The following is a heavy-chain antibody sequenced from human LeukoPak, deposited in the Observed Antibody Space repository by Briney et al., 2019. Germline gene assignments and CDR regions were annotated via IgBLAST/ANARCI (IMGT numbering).Heavy chain of an antibody. CDR3: ARYSSGWYTAFDY. CDR1: GGSIRSGGYY. CDR2: IYYSGST. D-gene: IGHD6-19*01. J-gene: IGHJ4*02. Sequence: SETLSFTCTVSGGSIRSGGYYWSWIRQHPGKSLEWIGYIYYSGSTYYNPSLKSRVTISVDTSKNQFSLKLSSVTAADTAVYYCARYSSGWYTAFDYWGQGTLVTVSS. V-gene: IGHV4-31*03.